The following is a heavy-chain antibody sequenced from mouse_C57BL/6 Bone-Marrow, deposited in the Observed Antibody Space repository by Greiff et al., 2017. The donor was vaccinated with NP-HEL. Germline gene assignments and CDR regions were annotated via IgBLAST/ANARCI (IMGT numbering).Heavy chain of an antibody. CDR2: IDPETGGT. CDR1: GYTFTDYE. D-gene: IGHD2-2*01. V-gene: IGHV1-15*01. CDR3: TRWDLLWLLYWYFDV. J-gene: IGHJ1*03. Sequence: QVQLQQSGAELVRPGASVTLSCKASGYTFTDYEMHWVKQTPVHGLEWIGAIDPETGGTAYNQKFKGKAILTADKSSSTAYMELRSLTSEDSAVYYCTRWDLLWLLYWYFDVWGTGTTVTVSS.